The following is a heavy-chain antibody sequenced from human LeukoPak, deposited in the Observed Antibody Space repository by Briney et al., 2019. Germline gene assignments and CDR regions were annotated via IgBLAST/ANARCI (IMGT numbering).Heavy chain of an antibody. CDR3: ARASYGSSWFYYFDY. J-gene: IGHJ4*02. V-gene: IGHV1-2*04. Sequence: GALVKVSCKASGYTFTGYYMHWVRQAPGQGLEWMGWINPNSGGTNYAQKFQGWVTMTRDTSISTAYMELSRLRSDDTAVYYCARASYGSSWFYYFDYWGQGTLVTVSS. CDR1: GYTFTGYY. D-gene: IGHD6-13*01. CDR2: INPNSGGT.